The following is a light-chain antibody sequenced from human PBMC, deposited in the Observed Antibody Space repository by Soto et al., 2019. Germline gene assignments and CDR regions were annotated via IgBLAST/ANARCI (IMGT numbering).Light chain of an antibody. J-gene: IGKJ3*01. CDR3: QQFGSPFT. CDR1: QSVSSSY. V-gene: IGKV3-20*01. CDR2: GAS. Sequence: EIVLTQSPGTLSLSPGERATLSCRASQSVSSSYLAWYQHTPGQAPRLLIYGASTRATGIPGRFSGSGSGTVFTLTISRLEPEDFAVYFCQQFGSPFTFGPGTKVDLK.